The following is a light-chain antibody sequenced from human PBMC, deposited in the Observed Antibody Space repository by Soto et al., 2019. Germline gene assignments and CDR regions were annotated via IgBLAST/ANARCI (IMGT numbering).Light chain of an antibody. CDR3: QQYGSSPWT. Sequence: EIVLTQSPGTLSLSPGERATLSCRASQSVSSSYLAWYQQKPGQAPRLLIYGASSRATGIPDRFSGNGSGTDFTLTISRLEPEDFAVYYCQQYGSSPWTFGQGTKVEIK. CDR2: GAS. CDR1: QSVSSSY. V-gene: IGKV3-20*01. J-gene: IGKJ1*01.